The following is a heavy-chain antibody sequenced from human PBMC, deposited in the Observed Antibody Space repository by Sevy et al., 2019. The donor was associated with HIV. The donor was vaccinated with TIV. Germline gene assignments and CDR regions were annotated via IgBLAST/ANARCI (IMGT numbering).Heavy chain of an antibody. CDR3: ARGGVGQYYDYVWGSYDAFDI. CDR1: GFTFSDYY. D-gene: IGHD3-16*01. Sequence: GGSLRLSCAASGFTFSDYYMSWIRQAPGKGLEWVSYISSSSSYTNYADSVKGRFTISRDNAKNSLYLQMNSLRAEDTAVYYCARGGVGQYYDYVWGSYDAFDIWGQGTMFTVSS. V-gene: IGHV3-11*06. CDR2: ISSSSSYT. J-gene: IGHJ3*02.